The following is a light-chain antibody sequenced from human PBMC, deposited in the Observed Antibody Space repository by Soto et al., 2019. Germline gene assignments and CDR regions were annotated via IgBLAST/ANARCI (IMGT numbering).Light chain of an antibody. CDR1: ISDVGGYNY. CDR2: DVN. Sequence: QSVLTQPRSVSGSPGQSXTISCTGTISDVGGYNYVSWYQQHPGKAPKLIIYDVNMRPSGIPDRFSGSKSGNTASLTVSGLQAEDEADYYCSSYAGTNNFDVFGNGTKVTVL. V-gene: IGLV2-11*01. CDR3: SSYAGTNNFDV. J-gene: IGLJ1*01.